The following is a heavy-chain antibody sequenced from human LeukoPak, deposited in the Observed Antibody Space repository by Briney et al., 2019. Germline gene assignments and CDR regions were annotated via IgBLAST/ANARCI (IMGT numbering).Heavy chain of an antibody. CDR1: GFTFSSYE. J-gene: IGHJ4*02. CDR3: ARWGVGDY. V-gene: IGHV3-48*03. D-gene: IGHD1-26*01. CDR2: ISSSGTT. Sequence: GGSLRLPCAASGFTFSSYEMNWVRQAPGKGLEWVSYISSSGTTYYADSVKGRFTISRDNAKNSLFLQMNSLRAEDTAVYYCARWGVGDYWGQGTLVTVSS.